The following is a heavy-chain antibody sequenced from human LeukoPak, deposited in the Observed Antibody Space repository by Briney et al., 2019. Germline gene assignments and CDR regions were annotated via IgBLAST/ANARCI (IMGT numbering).Heavy chain of an antibody. D-gene: IGHD3-9*01. V-gene: IGHV3-74*03. CDR1: GFSFSATW. J-gene: IGHJ5*02. CDR3: AKDGQKIGSPDYFDP. CDR2: ITSDGFST. Sequence: GGSLRLSCAASGFSFSATWMHWVRQSPGKGLVWVARITSDGFSTTYAESVKGRFTISRDNAKNTLYLQMNSLRVEDTAVYYCAKDGQKIGSPDYFDPWGRGPLVTVSS.